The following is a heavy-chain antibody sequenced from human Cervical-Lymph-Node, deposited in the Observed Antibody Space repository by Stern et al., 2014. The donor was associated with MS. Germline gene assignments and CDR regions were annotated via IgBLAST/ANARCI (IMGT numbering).Heavy chain of an antibody. CDR3: VKTRTA. Sequence: VQLVESGGDLVKPGGSLRLSCAASGFTFSDYHMSWIRQAPGKGLAWVSYIGSTGSIVYYADSVKGRFTISRDNAKNSLYLQMNSLRVEDTAVYYCVKTRTAWGQGTLVTVSS. CDR1: GFTFSDYH. V-gene: IGHV3-11*01. J-gene: IGHJ5*02. CDR2: IGSTGSIV.